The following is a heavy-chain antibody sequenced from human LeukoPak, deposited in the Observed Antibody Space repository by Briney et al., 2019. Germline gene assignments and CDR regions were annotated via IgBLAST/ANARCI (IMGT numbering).Heavy chain of an antibody. V-gene: IGHV4-4*02. J-gene: IGHJ5*02. Sequence: SGTLSLTCAVSGGSISSSNWWSWVRQPPGKGLEWIGEIYHSGSTNYNPSLKSRVTISVDKSKNQFSLKLSSVTAADTAVYYCARGRIGFWSGRWFDPWGQGTLVTVSS. D-gene: IGHD3-3*01. CDR3: ARGRIGFWSGRWFDP. CDR1: GGSISSSNW. CDR2: IYHSGST.